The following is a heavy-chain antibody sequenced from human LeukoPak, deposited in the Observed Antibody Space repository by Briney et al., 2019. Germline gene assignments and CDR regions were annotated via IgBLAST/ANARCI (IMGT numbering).Heavy chain of an antibody. J-gene: IGHJ5*02. Sequence: PSQTLSLTCAVSGGSISSGGYSWSWIRQPPGKGLEWIGYIYYSGSTNYNPSLKSRVTISVDTSKNQFSLKLSSVTAADTAVYYCARQEQQLIYNWFDPWGQGTLVTVSS. V-gene: IGHV4-30-4*07. CDR2: IYYSGST. D-gene: IGHD6-13*01. CDR3: ARQEQQLIYNWFDP. CDR1: GGSISSGGYS.